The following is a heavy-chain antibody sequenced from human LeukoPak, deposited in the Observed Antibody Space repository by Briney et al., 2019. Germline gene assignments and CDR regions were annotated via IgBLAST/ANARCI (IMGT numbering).Heavy chain of an antibody. Sequence: GGSLRLSCAASGFILSSYAMHWVRQAPGKGLEWVAFIRYDGSNKYYADSEKGRFSISRDNSKNTLFLQMNSLRAEDTAVYYCAKDSPIDYWGQGTLVTVSS. V-gene: IGHV3-30*02. J-gene: IGHJ4*02. CDR3: AKDSPIDY. CDR1: GFILSSYA. CDR2: IRYDGSNK.